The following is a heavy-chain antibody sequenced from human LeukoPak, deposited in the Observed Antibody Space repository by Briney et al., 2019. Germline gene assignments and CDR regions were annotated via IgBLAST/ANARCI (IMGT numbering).Heavy chain of an antibody. D-gene: IGHD3-10*01. Sequence: GGSLRLSCAASGFTFSSYAMSWVRQAPGKGLEWVSDISGSGGSTYYADSVKGRFTISRDNSKNTLYLQMNSLRAEDTAVYCCAKGVWFGELLSDAFDIWGQGTMVTVSS. V-gene: IGHV3-23*01. J-gene: IGHJ3*02. CDR1: GFTFSSYA. CDR2: ISGSGGST. CDR3: AKGVWFGELLSDAFDI.